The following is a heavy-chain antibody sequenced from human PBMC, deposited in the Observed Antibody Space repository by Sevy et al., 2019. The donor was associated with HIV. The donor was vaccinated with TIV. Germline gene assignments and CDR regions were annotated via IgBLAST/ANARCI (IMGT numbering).Heavy chain of an antibody. CDR2: ISAYNGNT. J-gene: IGHJ3*02. D-gene: IGHD3-3*01. CDR1: GYTFTSYG. V-gene: IGHV1-18*01. Sequence: ASVKVSCKASGYTFTSYGISWVRQAPGQGLEWMGWISAYNGNTNYAQKLLGRVTMTTDTSTSTAYMELRSLRSDDTAVYYCAAGYYDFWSGYYAFDIWGQGTMVTVSS. CDR3: AAGYYDFWSGYYAFDI.